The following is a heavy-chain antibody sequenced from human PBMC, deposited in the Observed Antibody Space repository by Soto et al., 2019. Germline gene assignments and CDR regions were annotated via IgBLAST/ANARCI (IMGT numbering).Heavy chain of an antibody. D-gene: IGHD2-15*01. V-gene: IGHV3-30*18. CDR2: ISYDGSNK. J-gene: IGHJ6*02. CDR1: GFTFSSYG. CDR3: AKDLEDCSGGSCYGMDV. Sequence: QVQLVESWGGVVQPGRSLRLSCAASGFTFSSYGMHWVRQAPGKGLEWVAVISYDGSNKYYADSVKGRFTISRDNSKNTLYLQMNSLRAEDTAVYYCAKDLEDCSGGSCYGMDVWGQGTTVTVSS.